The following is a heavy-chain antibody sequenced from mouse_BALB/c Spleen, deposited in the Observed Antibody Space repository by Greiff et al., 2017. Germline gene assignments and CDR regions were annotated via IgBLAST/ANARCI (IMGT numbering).Heavy chain of an antibody. CDR3: ARDGYYDPYAMDY. D-gene: IGHD2-3*01. Sequence: VMLVESGPGLVAPSQSLSITCTVSGFSLTGYGVNWVRQPPGKGLEWLGMIWGDGSTDYNSALKSRLSISKDNSKSQVFLKMNSLQTDDTARYYCARDGYYDPYAMDYWGQGTSVTVSS. CDR2: IWGDGST. CDR1: GFSLTGYG. V-gene: IGHV2-6-7*01. J-gene: IGHJ4*01.